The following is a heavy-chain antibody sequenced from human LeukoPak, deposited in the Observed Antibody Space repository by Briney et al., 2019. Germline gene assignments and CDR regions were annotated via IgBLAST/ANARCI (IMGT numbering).Heavy chain of an antibody. J-gene: IGHJ6*04. V-gene: IGHV1-69*13. CDR3: ARDQGDPLGSGWRDYYYYGMDV. D-gene: IGHD6-19*01. Sequence: SVKVTCKASGGTFSSYAISWVRQAPGQGLEWMGGIIPIFGTANYAQKFQGRVTITADESTSTAYMELSSLRSEDTAVYYCARDQGDPLGSGWRDYYYYGMDVWGKGTTVTVSS. CDR1: GGTFSSYA. CDR2: IIPIFGTA.